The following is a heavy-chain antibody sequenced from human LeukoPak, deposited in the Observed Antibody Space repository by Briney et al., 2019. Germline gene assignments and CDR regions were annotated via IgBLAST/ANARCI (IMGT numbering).Heavy chain of an antibody. D-gene: IGHD2-2*01. CDR1: GYTFTNFG. V-gene: IGHV1-18*01. J-gene: IGHJ4*02. CDR3: ARDVHCSSTSCFVVLDN. CDR2: ISAYNGDT. Sequence: RASVKVSCKASGYTFTNFGISWVRQAPGQGLEWMGWISAYNGDTNYAQKVQGRVTMTTDSSTSTAYMELRSLRSDDTAMYYCARDVHCSSTSCFVVLDNWGQGTLVTVSS.